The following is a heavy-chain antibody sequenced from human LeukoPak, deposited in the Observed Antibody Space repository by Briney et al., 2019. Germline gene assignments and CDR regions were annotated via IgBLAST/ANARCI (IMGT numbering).Heavy chain of an antibody. Sequence: PGGSLRLSCAASGFTFSSYAMSWVRQAPGKGLEWVSAISGSGGSTYYADSVKGRFTISRDNSKNTLYLQMNSLRAEDTAVYYCARYNYDSSGYRIDYWGQGTLVTVSS. CDR1: GFTFSSYA. V-gene: IGHV3-23*01. CDR3: ARYNYDSSGYRIDY. D-gene: IGHD3-22*01. J-gene: IGHJ4*02. CDR2: ISGSGGST.